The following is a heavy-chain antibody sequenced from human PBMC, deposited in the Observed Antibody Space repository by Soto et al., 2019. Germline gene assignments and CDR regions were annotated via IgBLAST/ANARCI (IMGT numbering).Heavy chain of an antibody. D-gene: IGHD3-9*01. V-gene: IGHV4-39*01. CDR2: IYYSGTT. Sequence: PSETLSLTCTVSGDSITSNSYFWAWIRQPPGKGLDWIGSIYYSGTTYYNPSLKSRVTISVDRSKNQFSLKLSSVTAADTAVYYCARHFSVDHFDYWGQGALVTVSS. CDR1: GDSITSNSYF. J-gene: IGHJ4*02. CDR3: ARHFSVDHFDY.